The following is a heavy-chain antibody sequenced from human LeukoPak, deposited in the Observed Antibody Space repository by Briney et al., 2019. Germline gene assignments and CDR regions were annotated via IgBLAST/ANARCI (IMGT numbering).Heavy chain of an antibody. D-gene: IGHD2-2*01. V-gene: IGHV3-21*01. J-gene: IGHJ6*02. CDR3: AKDIVVVPAAIDYYYYYGMDV. CDR2: ISSSGSYI. Sequence: PGGSLRLSCAASGFTFSSYSMNWVRQAPGKGLEWVSSISSSGSYIYYADSLKGRFTISRDNAKNSLYLQMNSLRAEDTAVYYCAKDIVVVPAAIDYYYYYGMDVWGQGTTVTVSS. CDR1: GFTFSSYS.